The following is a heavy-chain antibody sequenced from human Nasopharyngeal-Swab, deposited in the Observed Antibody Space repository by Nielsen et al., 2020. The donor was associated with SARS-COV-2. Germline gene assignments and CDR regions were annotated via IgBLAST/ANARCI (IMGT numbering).Heavy chain of an antibody. D-gene: IGHD5-24*01. CDR2: ISSSGSIT. V-gene: IGHV3-11*04. CDR3: ARGVETIHH. CDR1: GFSFSEYY. Sequence: GGSLRLSCAASGFSFSEYYMSWIRQAPGKGLEWISDISSSGSITHYADSMKGRFTISRDNAKKSLYLQMNSLRAEDTAVYYCARGVETIHHWGQRSLVTVSS. J-gene: IGHJ1*01.